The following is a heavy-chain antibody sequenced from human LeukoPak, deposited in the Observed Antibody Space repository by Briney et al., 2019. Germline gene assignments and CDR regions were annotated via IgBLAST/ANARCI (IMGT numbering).Heavy chain of an antibody. V-gene: IGHV3-23*01. Sequence: GGSLRLSCAASGFTFSSYAMSWVRQAPGKGLEWVSAISGSGGSTYYADSVKGRFTISRDNFKNTLYLQMNSLRAEDTAVYYCAKDLNWNYYFDYWGQGTLVTVSS. CDR3: AKDLNWNYYFDY. CDR1: GFTFSSYA. D-gene: IGHD1-7*01. J-gene: IGHJ4*02. CDR2: ISGSGGST.